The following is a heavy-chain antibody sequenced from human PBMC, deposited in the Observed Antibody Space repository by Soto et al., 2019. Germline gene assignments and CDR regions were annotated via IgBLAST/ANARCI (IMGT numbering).Heavy chain of an antibody. V-gene: IGHV1-69*13. CDR1: GGVFSSFG. CDR3: ARGRPNPAVITTFDY. CDR2: IIPIFGSA. Sequence: SVKVSCKSSGGVFSSFGLSWVRQAPGQGLEWMGGIIPIFGSANYAQKFQGRVTITADDSTSTVYMELSSLRSEDTALYYCARGRPNPAVITTFDYWGQGTLVTVSS. D-gene: IGHD3-16*01. J-gene: IGHJ4*02.